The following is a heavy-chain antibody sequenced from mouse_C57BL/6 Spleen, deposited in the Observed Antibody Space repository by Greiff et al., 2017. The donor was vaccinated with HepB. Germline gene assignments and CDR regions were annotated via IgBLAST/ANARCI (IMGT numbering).Heavy chain of an antibody. CDR2: INPNNGGT. CDR1: GYTFTDYN. Sequence: EVQLQQSGPELVKPGASVKMSCKASGYTFTDYNMHWVKQSHGKSLEWIGYINPNNGGTSYNQKFKGKATLTVNKSSSTAYMELRSLTSEDSAVYYCARCVRDYDDAMDYWGQGTSVTVSS. D-gene: IGHD2-4*01. J-gene: IGHJ4*01. V-gene: IGHV1-22*01. CDR3: ARCVRDYDDAMDY.